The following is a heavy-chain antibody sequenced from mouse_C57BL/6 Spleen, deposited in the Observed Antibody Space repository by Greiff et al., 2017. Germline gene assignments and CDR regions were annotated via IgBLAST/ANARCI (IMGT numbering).Heavy chain of an antibody. CDR2: IDPSDSYT. CDR1: GYTFTSYW. J-gene: IGHJ4*01. CDR3: ARSNHYYAMDY. V-gene: IGHV1-50*01. Sequence: QVQLQQSGAELVKPGASVKLSCKASGYTFTSYWMQWVKQRPGQGLEWIGEIDPSDSYTNYNQKFKGKATLTVDTSSSTAYMQLSSLTSEDSAVYYCARSNHYYAMDYWGQGTSVTVSS. D-gene: IGHD2-5*01.